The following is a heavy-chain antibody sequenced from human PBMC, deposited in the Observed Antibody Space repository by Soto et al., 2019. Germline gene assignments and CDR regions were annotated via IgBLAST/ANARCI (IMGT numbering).Heavy chain of an antibody. J-gene: IGHJ4*02. Sequence: GGSLRLSCAASGFTFSSYAMSWVRQAPGKGLEWVSAISGSGGSTYYADSVKGRFTISRDNSKNTLYLQMNSLRAEDTAVYYCAKDNGLGNWNDEYHFDYWGQGTRGTVSS. D-gene: IGHD1-1*01. V-gene: IGHV3-23*01. CDR2: ISGSGGST. CDR3: AKDNGLGNWNDEYHFDY. CDR1: GFTFSSYA.